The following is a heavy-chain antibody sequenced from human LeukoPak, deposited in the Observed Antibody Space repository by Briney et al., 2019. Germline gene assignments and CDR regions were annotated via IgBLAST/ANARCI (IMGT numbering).Heavy chain of an antibody. J-gene: IGHJ5*02. CDR2: IYHSGST. CDR3: ARDNFGSSDWFDP. D-gene: IGHD6-13*01. Sequence: PSETLSLTCTVPGYSISSGYYWGWIRQPPGKGLEWIGSIYHSGSTYYNPSLKSRVTISVDTSKNQFSLKLSSVTAADTAVYYCARDNFGSSDWFDPWGQGTLVTVSS. CDR1: GYSISSGYY. V-gene: IGHV4-38-2*02.